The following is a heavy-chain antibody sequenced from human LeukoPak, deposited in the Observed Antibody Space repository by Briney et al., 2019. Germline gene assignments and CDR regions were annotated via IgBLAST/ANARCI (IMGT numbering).Heavy chain of an antibody. CDR2: INTGNGKT. V-gene: IGHV1-3*03. J-gene: IGHJ5*02. Sequence: GASVKVSCKASGYTFTSYTMHWVRQAPGQRLEWKGWINTGNGKTKYSQEFQGRVTITRDTSASTAYMELSSLRSEDMAVYYCARGAKFRTYGSGTYYTSLPFDPWGQGTLVTVSS. CDR3: ARGAKFRTYGSGTYYTSLPFDP. D-gene: IGHD3-10*01. CDR1: GYTFTSYT.